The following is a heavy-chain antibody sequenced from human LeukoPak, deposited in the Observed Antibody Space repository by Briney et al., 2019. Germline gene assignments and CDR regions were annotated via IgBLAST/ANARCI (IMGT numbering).Heavy chain of an antibody. V-gene: IGHV4-59*08. Sequence: SETLSHTCTVSGGSISSYYWSWIRQPPGRGLEWIGYIYYSGSTNYNPSLKSRVTISVDTSKNQFSLKLSSVTAADTAVYYCARRKTYYYESSGYLGWFDRWGQGTLVTVSS. J-gene: IGHJ5*02. CDR3: ARRKTYYYESSGYLGWFDR. CDR1: GGSISSYY. CDR2: IYYSGST. D-gene: IGHD3-22*01.